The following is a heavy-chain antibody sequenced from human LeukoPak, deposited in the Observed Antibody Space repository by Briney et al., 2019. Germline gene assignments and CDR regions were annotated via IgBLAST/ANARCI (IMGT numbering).Heavy chain of an antibody. J-gene: IGHJ4*02. CDR2: IYTSGNT. D-gene: IGHD3-16*01. CDR3: ARGGYGKFDY. Sequence: SDTLSLTCTVSSHSMHNYYWRCTRQPAGEGLEWIGRIYTSGNTNHHPSLKGRVTMSVDTSKNQFSLTLSSVTAADTAVYYCARGGYGKFDYWGEGTLVSVSS. CDR1: SHSMHNYY. V-gene: IGHV4-4*07.